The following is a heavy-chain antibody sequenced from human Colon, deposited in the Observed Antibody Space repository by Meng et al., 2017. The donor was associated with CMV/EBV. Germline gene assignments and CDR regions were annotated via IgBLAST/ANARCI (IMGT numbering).Heavy chain of an antibody. D-gene: IGHD2-15*01. CDR2: IYSGAGST. Sequence: SGFTFSSKALTWVRQAPGKGLEWVSVIYSGAGSTYYADSVQGRFTISRDNSENALYLQMTSLRAEDTAIYYCAKLGSDIVDSYFQHWGQGTLVTVSS. CDR1: GFTFSSKA. V-gene: IGHV3-23*03. J-gene: IGHJ1*01. CDR3: AKLGSDIVDSYFQH.